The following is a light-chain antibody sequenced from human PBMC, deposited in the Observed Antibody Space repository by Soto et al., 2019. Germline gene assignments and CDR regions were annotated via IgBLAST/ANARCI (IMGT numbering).Light chain of an antibody. V-gene: IGLV4-69*01. J-gene: IGLJ2*01. CDR2: LNSDGSH. CDR1: SGHSNYA. Sequence: QLVLTQSPSASASLGASVKLTCTLSSGHSNYAIALHQQQSEQGPRYLMKLNSDGSHRKGDGIPDRFSGSSSGAERYLTISRLQSEDESDYYCQTWGSGIVVFGGGTKLTVL. CDR3: QTWGSGIVV.